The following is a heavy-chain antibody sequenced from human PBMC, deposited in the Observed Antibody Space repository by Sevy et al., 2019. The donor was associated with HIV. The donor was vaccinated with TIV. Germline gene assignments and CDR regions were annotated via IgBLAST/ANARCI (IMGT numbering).Heavy chain of an antibody. J-gene: IGHJ4*02. CDR3: ARHSGNYYYFDY. V-gene: IGHV4-38-2*01. Sequence: SETLSLTCAVSADSISSGYYWGWIRQSPGKGLEWIGSIHHSGGTYFNPSLRSRLTISVETSKNELSLKLGSVTAADTAVYYSARHSGNYYYFDYWGQGTLVTVSS. CDR2: IHHSGGT. D-gene: IGHD1-26*01. CDR1: ADSISSGYY.